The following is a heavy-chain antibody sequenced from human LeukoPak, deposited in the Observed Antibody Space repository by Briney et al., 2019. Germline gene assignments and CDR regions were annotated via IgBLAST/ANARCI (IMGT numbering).Heavy chain of an antibody. Sequence: SETLSLTCTVSGGSISSSSHYWGWIRQPPGKGLEWIGSIYYSGSTYYNPSLKSRVTISVDTSKNQFSLKLSSVTAADTAVYYCARTGFYGSGSYLFDYWGQGTLVTVSS. J-gene: IGHJ4*02. CDR2: IYYSGST. V-gene: IGHV4-39*01. CDR3: ARTGFYGSGSYLFDY. CDR1: GGSISSSSHY. D-gene: IGHD3-10*01.